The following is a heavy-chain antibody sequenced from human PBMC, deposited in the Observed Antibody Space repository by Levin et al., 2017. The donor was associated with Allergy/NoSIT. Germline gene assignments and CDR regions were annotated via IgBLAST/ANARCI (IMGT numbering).Heavy chain of an antibody. J-gene: IGHJ4*02. CDR3: ARSEKKYYYDTSGYPFDS. V-gene: IGHV1-69*01. Sequence: KISCKASGDTFRNSVISWVRQAPGQGLQWMGGIIPSYGTANYTQNLQGRLTLGADAGTRTAYMELSGLTSDDTAVYYCARSEKKYYYDTSGYPFDSWGQGTLVTVSS. D-gene: IGHD3-22*01. CDR1: GDTFRNSV. CDR2: IIPSYGTA.